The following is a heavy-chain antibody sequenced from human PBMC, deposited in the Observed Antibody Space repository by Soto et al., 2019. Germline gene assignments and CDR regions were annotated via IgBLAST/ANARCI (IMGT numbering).Heavy chain of an antibody. Sequence: PGGSLRLSCAASGFTFSSYAMHWVRQAPGKGLEWVAVISYDGSNKYYADSVKGRFTISRDNSKNTLYLQMNSLRAEDTAVYYCARDLWGSGWPYYYYGMDVWGQGTTVTVS. V-gene: IGHV3-30-3*01. CDR3: ARDLWGSGWPYYYYGMDV. CDR2: ISYDGSNK. D-gene: IGHD6-19*01. CDR1: GFTFSSYA. J-gene: IGHJ6*02.